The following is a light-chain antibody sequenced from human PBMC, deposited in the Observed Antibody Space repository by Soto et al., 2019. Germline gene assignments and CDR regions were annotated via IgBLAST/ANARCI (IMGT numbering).Light chain of an antibody. CDR2: DAS. J-gene: IGKJ5*01. Sequence: EIVLTQSPATLFFALGERATLSFRASQSVSNYLAWYQQKPGQAPRLLIYDASSRATGIPARFSGSGSGTDFTLTISSLEPEDFAVYYCQQRSNWPSITFGQGTRLEIK. CDR3: QQRSNWPSIT. V-gene: IGKV3-11*01. CDR1: QSVSNY.